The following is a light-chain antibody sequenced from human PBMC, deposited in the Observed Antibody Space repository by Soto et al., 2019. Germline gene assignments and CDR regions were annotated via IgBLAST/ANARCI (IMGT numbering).Light chain of an antibody. V-gene: IGLV2-14*01. Sequence: QSALTQPASVSGSPGQSITISCTGTSSDVGGYNSVSWYQQHPGKAPKLMIYEVSNRPSGVSNRFSGSKSGNTASLTISGLQAEDEANYYCRSCTNNNTCVFGGGTKLTVL. CDR2: EVS. CDR3: RSCTNNNTCV. J-gene: IGLJ3*02. CDR1: SSDVGGYNS.